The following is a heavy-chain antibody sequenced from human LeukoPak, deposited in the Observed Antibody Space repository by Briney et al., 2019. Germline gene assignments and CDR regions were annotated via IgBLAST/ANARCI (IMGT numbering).Heavy chain of an antibody. D-gene: IGHD3-3*01. J-gene: IGHJ4*02. Sequence: KPSGTLSPTRSVSGGSLSSYYWSWIREPPGEGREWIGRIYTTGNTDYNPSLKSRVTMSVDTSKNQFSLNLSSVTAADTAVYYCARDARGWSGFDYWGQGTLVTVSS. CDR2: IYTTGNT. CDR1: GGSLSSYY. V-gene: IGHV4-4*07. CDR3: ARDARGWSGFDY.